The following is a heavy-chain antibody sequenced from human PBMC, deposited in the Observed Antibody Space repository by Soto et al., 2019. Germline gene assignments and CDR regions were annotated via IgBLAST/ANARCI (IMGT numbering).Heavy chain of an antibody. J-gene: IGHJ4*02. CDR3: AKDGITFGGVIAIQSPLDY. CDR1: GFTFSSYA. CDR2: ISGSGGST. V-gene: IGHV3-23*01. D-gene: IGHD3-16*02. Sequence: EVQLLESGGGLVQPGGSLRLSCAASGFTFSSYAMSWVRQAPGKGLEWVSAISGSGGSTYYADSVKRRFTISRDNSKNTLYLQMNSLRAEDTAVYYCAKDGITFGGVIAIQSPLDYWGQGTLVTVSS.